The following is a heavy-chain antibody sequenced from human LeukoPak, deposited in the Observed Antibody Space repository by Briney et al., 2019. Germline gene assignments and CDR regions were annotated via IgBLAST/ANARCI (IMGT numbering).Heavy chain of an antibody. CDR2: MSGRGDNR. V-gene: IGHV3-23*01. J-gene: IGHJ4*02. Sequence: VGTLRLSRAASGVTLSTDAMSSGRRSPGKGLEGVSAMSGRGDNRYYADSVTGRFTISRDNSKNTLYLQMNSLRAEDTAVYYCAKRGPGSPQSGKYFFDYWGQGTLVTVSA. CDR3: AKRGPGSPQSGKYFFDY. D-gene: IGHD3-10*01. CDR1: GVTLSTDA.